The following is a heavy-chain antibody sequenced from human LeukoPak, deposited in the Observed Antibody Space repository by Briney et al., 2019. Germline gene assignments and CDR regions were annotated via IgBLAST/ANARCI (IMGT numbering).Heavy chain of an antibody. CDR3: ARPRTTGSRVAFDI. J-gene: IGHJ3*02. D-gene: IGHD1-1*01. Sequence: GESLKISCKASGYDFLTYWIGWVCQKPGKGLEWVGYFYPGDSDTRYSPSFQGQVTFSADKSISTAYLQWNSLKASDTAIYYCARPRTTGSRVAFDIWGQGTTVIVSS. CDR1: GYDFLTYW. CDR2: FYPGDSDT. V-gene: IGHV5-51*01.